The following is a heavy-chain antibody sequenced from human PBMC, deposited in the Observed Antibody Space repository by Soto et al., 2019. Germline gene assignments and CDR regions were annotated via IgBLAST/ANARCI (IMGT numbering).Heavy chain of an antibody. V-gene: IGHV3-74*01. CDR3: IRDPPIDY. CDR1: GFTLSSYK. Sequence: EVPLVESGGGQVQPGGSLRLSCVASGFTLSSYKMEWVRQVPGKGLVWISQITNDGSITKYAESVKGRFTISRDNAKNTLYLQMSSLGVEDTAVYYCIRDPPIDYWGQGTLVTVSS. J-gene: IGHJ4*02. CDR2: ITNDGSIT.